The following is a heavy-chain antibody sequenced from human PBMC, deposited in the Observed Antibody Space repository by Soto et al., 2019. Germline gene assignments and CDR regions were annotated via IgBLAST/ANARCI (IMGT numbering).Heavy chain of an antibody. CDR3: AHVGDNYGMDV. Sequence: GGSLRLSCAASGFTFSNYYMSWIRQAPGKGLEWVSDISSSGSSIYYADSVKGRFTISRDNAKNSLYLQMNSLRAEDTAVYYCAHVGDNYGMDVWGQGTTVTVSS. J-gene: IGHJ6*02. CDR1: GFTFSNYY. D-gene: IGHD2-15*01. V-gene: IGHV3-11*01. CDR2: ISSSGSSI.